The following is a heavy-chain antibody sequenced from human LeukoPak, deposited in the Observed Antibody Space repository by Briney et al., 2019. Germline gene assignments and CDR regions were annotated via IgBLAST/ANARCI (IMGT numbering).Heavy chain of an antibody. V-gene: IGHV4-4*07. D-gene: IGHD3-22*01. J-gene: IGHJ3*02. CDR2: IYTSGST. Sequence: PSETLSLTCTVSGGSISSYYWSWIRQPAGKGLEWIGRIYTSGSTNYNPSLKSRVTMSVDTPKNQFSLKLSSVTAADTAVYYCASSYYYDSSGYTNDAFDIWGQGTMVTVSS. CDR3: ASSYYYDSSGYTNDAFDI. CDR1: GGSISSYY.